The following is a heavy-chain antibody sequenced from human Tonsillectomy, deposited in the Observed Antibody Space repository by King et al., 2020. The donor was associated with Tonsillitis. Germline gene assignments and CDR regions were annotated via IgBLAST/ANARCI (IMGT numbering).Heavy chain of an antibody. CDR3: AKGGDCSSTSCYKGGMDV. CDR1: GFTFSNYA. Sequence: EVQLVESGGGLVQPGGSLRLSCAASGFTFSNYAMSWVRQAPGKGLEWVSAICGSGGSPYYADSVKGRFAISRDNSKNTLYLQMNSLRAEDTAVYYCAKGGDCSSTSCYKGGMDVWGQGTTVTVSS. J-gene: IGHJ6*02. CDR2: ICGSGGSP. D-gene: IGHD2-2*02. V-gene: IGHV3-23*04.